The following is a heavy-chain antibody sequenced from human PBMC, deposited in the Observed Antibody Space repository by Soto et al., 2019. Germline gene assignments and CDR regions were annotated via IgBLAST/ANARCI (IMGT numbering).Heavy chain of an antibody. V-gene: IGHV1-18*01. CDR3: ARVMMSGWYYDFWSGYPDLYYFDN. J-gene: IGHJ4*02. CDR2: ISAYNSNT. CDR1: GYTFTSYG. D-gene: IGHD3-3*01. Sequence: QVQLVQSGAEVKKPEASVKVSCKASGYTFTSYGISWVRQAPGQGREWMGWISAYNSNTNYAQKLQGRDTMTTDTPTSTAYMQLRSLRSEDTAVYYCARVMMSGWYYDFWSGYPDLYYFDNWGQGTLVTVST.